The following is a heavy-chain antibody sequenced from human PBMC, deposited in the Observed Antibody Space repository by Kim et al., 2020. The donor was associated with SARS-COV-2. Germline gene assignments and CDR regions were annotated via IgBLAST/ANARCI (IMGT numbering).Heavy chain of an antibody. J-gene: IGHJ4*02. CDR1: GFTFSSYW. CDR3: ARETPVRGEYYFDY. CDR2: INRDGSTT. Sequence: GGSLRLSCAASGFTFSSYWMHWVRQAPGKGLVWVSRINRDGSTTNYADSVKGRFTISRYNAKNTLYLQMNSLRAEDTAVYYCARETPVRGEYYFDYWGQGTLVTVSS. D-gene: IGHD3-10*01. V-gene: IGHV3-74*01.